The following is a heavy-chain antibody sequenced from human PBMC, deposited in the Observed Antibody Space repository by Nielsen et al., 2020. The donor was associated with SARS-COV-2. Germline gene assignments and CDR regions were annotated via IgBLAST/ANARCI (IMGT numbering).Heavy chain of an antibody. V-gene: IGHV4-34*01. D-gene: IGHD6-19*01. CDR2: INHSGST. Sequence: SETLSLTCAVYGGSFSGYYWSWIRQPPGMRLEWIGEINHSGSTNYNPSLKSRVTISVDTSKNQFSLKLSSVTAADTAVYYCARRREVGAGTGCDYWGQGTLVTVSS. CDR1: GGSFSGYY. J-gene: IGHJ4*02. CDR3: ARRREVGAGTGCDY.